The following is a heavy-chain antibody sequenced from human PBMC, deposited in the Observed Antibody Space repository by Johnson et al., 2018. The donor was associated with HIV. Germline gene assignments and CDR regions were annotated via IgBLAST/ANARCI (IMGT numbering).Heavy chain of an antibody. V-gene: IGHV3-11*04. Sequence: QVQLVESGGGLVKPGGSLRLSCAASGFTFSDYYMTWIRQAPGTGLEWLSFNSSSGDIIRYADSVKGRFPISRDNAKNSLNLQMNSLRDEDTAVYYCARRTVTALFDIWGHGTLVTVSS. CDR3: ARRTVTALFDI. D-gene: IGHD4-17*01. CDR2: NSSSGDII. J-gene: IGHJ3*02. CDR1: GFTFSDYY.